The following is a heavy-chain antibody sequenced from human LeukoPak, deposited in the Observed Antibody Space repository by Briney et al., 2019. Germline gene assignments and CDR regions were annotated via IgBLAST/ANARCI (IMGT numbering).Heavy chain of an antibody. CDR1: GGSISSSSYY. CDR2: IYYSGST. D-gene: IGHD3-22*01. V-gene: IGHV4-39*01. J-gene: IGHJ4*02. Sequence: SETLSLTCTVSGGSISSSSYYWGWIRQPPGKGLEWIGSIYYSGSTYYNPSLKSRVTISVDTSKNQFSLKLSSVTAADTAVYYCARGSGYYYVDYFDYWGQGTLVTVSS. CDR3: ARGSGYYYVDYFDY.